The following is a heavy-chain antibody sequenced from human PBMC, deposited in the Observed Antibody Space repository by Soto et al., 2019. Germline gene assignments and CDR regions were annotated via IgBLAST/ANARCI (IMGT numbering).Heavy chain of an antibody. V-gene: IGHV3-23*01. D-gene: IGHD3-22*01. CDR3: AKERKYYYDSSGYYYY. CDR2: ISGSGGST. CDR1: GFTFSNYA. Sequence: GGSLRLSCAASGFTFSNYAMSWVRLAPGKGLEWVSAISGSGGSTYYADSVKGRFTISRDNSKNTLYLQMNSLRAEDTAVYYCAKERKYYYDSSGYYYYWGQGTPVTVSS. J-gene: IGHJ4*02.